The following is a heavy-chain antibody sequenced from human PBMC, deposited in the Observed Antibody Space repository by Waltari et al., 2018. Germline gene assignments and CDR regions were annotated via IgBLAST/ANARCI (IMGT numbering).Heavy chain of an antibody. CDR1: GGSFSGYY. J-gene: IGHJ6*02. V-gene: IGHV4-34*01. D-gene: IGHD1-1*01. CDR3: AKRTQLNGMDV. Sequence: QVQLQQWGAGLLKPSETLSLTCAVYGGSFSGYYWSWIRQPPGKGLEGIGEIKHSGSTNYNPSLKSRVTISVDTSKNQFSLKLSSVTAADTAVYYCAKRTQLNGMDVWGQGTTVTVSS. CDR2: IKHSGST.